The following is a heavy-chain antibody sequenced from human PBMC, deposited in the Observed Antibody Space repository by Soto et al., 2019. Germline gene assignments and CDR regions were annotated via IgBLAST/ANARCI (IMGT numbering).Heavy chain of an antibody. D-gene: IGHD3-16*02. V-gene: IGHV3-23*01. CDR3: ARLDEAWITFGGIXVDS. CDR2: ISGGGNST. CDR1: GFTFSSYA. Sequence: GGSLRLACAASGFTFSSYAMSWVRQAPGKGLEWVSVISGGGNSTYYADSVKGRFTISRDNSKNTLYLQMNSLRGEDTAVYQCARLDEAWITFGGIXVDSWAQRTLVTVSS. J-gene: IGHJ4*02.